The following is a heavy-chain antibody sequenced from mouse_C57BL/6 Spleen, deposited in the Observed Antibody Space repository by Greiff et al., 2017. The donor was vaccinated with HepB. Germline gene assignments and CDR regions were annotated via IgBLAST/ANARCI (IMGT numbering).Heavy chain of an antibody. Sequence: VQLQESGAELARPGASVKMSCKASGYTFTSYTMHWVKQRPGQGLEWIGYINPSSGYTKYNQKFKDKATLTADKSSSTAYMQLSSLTSEDSAVYYCARGELRESYFDYWGQGTTLTVSS. CDR3: ARGELRESYFDY. CDR1: GYTFTSYT. J-gene: IGHJ2*01. V-gene: IGHV1-4*01. D-gene: IGHD1-1*01. CDR2: INPSSGYT.